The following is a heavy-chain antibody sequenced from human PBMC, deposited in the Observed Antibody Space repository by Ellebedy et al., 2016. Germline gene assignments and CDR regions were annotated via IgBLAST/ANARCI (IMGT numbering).Heavy chain of an antibody. V-gene: IGHV3-11*04. J-gene: IGHJ4*02. CDR2: ISSSGSTI. CDR1: GFTFSDYY. CDR3: TRGISRWLHLYYFDY. D-gene: IGHD5-24*01. Sequence: GGSLRLSCAASGFTFSDYYMSWIRQAPGKGLEWVSYISSSGSTIYYADSVKGRFTISRDNSKNTLYLQMNSLRAEDTAVFYCTRGISRWLHLYYFDYWGQGTLVIVSS.